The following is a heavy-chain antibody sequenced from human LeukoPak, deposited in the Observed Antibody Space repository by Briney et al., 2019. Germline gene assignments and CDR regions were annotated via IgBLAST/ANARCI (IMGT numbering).Heavy chain of an antibody. J-gene: IGHJ4*02. CDR2: ISAYNGNT. CDR1: GYTFTNYG. CDR3: ARDIGYTIGCYYFDY. Sequence: ASVTVSCKASGYTFTNYGISWVRQAPGQGLEWMGWISAYNGNTNYAQNLQGRVTMTTDTSTSTAYMELRSLRSDDTAVYYCARDIGYTIGCYYFDYWGQGTLVTVSS. D-gene: IGHD6-19*01. V-gene: IGHV1-18*01.